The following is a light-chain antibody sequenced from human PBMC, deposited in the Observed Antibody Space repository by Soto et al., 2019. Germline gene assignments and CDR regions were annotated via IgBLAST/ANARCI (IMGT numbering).Light chain of an antibody. CDR2: GAS. Sequence: DIQMTQSPSTLSASVGDRVTITCRASQSISYRLAWYQQRPRKAPKLLIFGASSLETGVPSRFSGSGSGTEFTLTITSLQPDDFATYYCHQYATSSPTVGQGTKLEIK. V-gene: IGKV1-5*01. CDR1: QSISYR. CDR3: HQYATSSPT. J-gene: IGKJ2*01.